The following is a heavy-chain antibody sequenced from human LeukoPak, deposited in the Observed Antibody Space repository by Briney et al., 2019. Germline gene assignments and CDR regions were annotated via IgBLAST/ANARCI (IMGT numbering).Heavy chain of an antibody. D-gene: IGHD1-26*01. J-gene: IGHJ4*02. CDR1: GFTFSSYG. CDR3: ASLVGATGY. CDR2: ISSSSSYI. Sequence: GGSLRLSCAASGFTFSSYGMHWVRQAPGKGLEWVSSISSSSSYIYYADSVKGRFTISRDNAKNSLYLQMNSLRAEDTAVYYCASLVGATGYWGQGTLVTVSS. V-gene: IGHV3-21*01.